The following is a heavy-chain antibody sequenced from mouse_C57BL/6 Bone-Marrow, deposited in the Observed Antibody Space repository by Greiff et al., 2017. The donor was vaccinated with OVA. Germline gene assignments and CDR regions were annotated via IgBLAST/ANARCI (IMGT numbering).Heavy chain of an antibody. D-gene: IGHD1-1*01. J-gene: IGHJ3*01. V-gene: IGHV5-4*03. CDR3: ARGYYYGSSYVGFAY. Sequence: EVKVVESGGGLVKPGGSLKLSCAASGFTFSSYAMSWVRQTPEKRLEWVATISDGGSYTYYPDNVKGRFTISRDNAKNNLYLQMSHLKSEDTAMYYCARGYYYGSSYVGFAYWGQGTLVTVSA. CDR1: GFTFSSYA. CDR2: ISDGGSYT.